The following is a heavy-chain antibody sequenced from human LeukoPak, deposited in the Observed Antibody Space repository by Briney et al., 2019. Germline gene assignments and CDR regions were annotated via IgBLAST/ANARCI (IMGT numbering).Heavy chain of an antibody. V-gene: IGHV3-30*02. CDR1: GFTFSSYG. J-gene: IGHJ6*03. D-gene: IGHD2-2*01. CDR2: IRSDGSNK. Sequence: GGSLRLSCAASGFTFSSYGMNWVRQAPGKGLEWVAFIRSDGSNKYYADSVKGRFTISRDNSKNTLHLQMNSLRAEDTAVYYCAKAGVAYCSSTSCYRKSGYYYYYMDVWGKGTTVTVSS. CDR3: AKAGVAYCSSTSCYRKSGYYYYYMDV.